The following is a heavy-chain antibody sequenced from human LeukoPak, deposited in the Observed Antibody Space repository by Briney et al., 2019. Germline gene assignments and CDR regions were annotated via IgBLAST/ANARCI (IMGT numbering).Heavy chain of an antibody. CDR3: ARVWTTVTTLAVPTRNQYYSDY. D-gene: IGHD4-17*01. Sequence: PGGSLRLSCAVSGFTFSSYSMNWVRQAPGKGLEWVSSISSSSSYIYYADSVKGRFTISRDNAKNSLYLQMNSLRAEDTAVYYCARVWTTVTTLAVPTRNQYYSDYWGQGTLVTVSS. V-gene: IGHV3-21*01. CDR1: GFTFSSYS. CDR2: ISSSSSYI. J-gene: IGHJ4*02.